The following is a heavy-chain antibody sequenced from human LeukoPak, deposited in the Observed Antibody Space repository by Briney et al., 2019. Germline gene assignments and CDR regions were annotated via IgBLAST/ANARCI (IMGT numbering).Heavy chain of an antibody. CDR2: ISVYNGHT. V-gene: IGHV1-18*04. Sequence: ASVKVSCKASGYTFTSYYMHWVRQPPGPGLEWMGWISVYNGHTNYAQNLHGRVTMTTDTSTSTVYMELRTMRSDDTAVYYCARDLKMGYSSGRYSWGTGSSNDYWGQGTLVTVSS. CDR3: ARDLKMGYSSGRYSWGTGSSNDY. D-gene: IGHD6-19*01. CDR1: GYTFTSYY. J-gene: IGHJ4*02.